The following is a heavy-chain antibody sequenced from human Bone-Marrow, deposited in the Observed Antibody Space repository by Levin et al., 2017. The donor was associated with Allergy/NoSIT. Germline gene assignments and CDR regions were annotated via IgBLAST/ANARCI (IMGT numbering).Heavy chain of an antibody. Sequence: GGSLRLSCAASGFAFSNYWMHWVRQAPGKGLVWVSRINRGGTSTTYADSVKGRFTISSDNAKNTLYLQMNSLRAADTAVYYCARDPFAYNFGSGSYLDYWGQGTLVSVSS. D-gene: IGHD3-10*01. CDR2: INRGGTST. V-gene: IGHV3-74*01. CDR1: GFAFSNYW. J-gene: IGHJ4*02. CDR3: ARDPFAYNFGSGSYLDY.